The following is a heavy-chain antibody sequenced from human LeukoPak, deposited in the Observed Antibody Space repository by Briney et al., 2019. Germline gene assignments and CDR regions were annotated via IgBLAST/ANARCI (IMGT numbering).Heavy chain of an antibody. Sequence: GGSLRLSCAASGFTFNTYAMSWVRQAPGKGLEWVSGIRGSGGSTYYADSVKGRFTISRDNSKITLYLQMNSLKTEDTAVYYCTTDPTQYYYGTIDYWGQGTLVTVSS. CDR3: TTDPTQYYYGTIDY. CDR2: IRGSGGST. J-gene: IGHJ4*02. D-gene: IGHD3-10*01. CDR1: GFTFNTYA. V-gene: IGHV3-23*01.